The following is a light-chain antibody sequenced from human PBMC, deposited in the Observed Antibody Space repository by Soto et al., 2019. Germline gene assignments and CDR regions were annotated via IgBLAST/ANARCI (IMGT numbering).Light chain of an antibody. Sequence: DIQMTQSPSSLSSSVGDRVTITCRASQSIGRFLNGHQQKPGRAPHVLLNVASTLRSAVPSRCCGSGSGTAFNLTINSLQPEDFATYFCQQSFTTPLTFGGGTKVDIK. J-gene: IGKJ4*01. CDR3: QQSFTTPLT. CDR1: QSIGRF. V-gene: IGKV1-39*01. CDR2: VAS.